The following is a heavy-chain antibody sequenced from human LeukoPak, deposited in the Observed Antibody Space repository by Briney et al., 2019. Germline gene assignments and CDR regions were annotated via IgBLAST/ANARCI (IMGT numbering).Heavy chain of an antibody. CDR3: ARGRRDFDY. Sequence: PSQTLSLTCAVSGGSFSSGGYSWSWIRQPPGKGLEWIGYIYHGGSTYYNPSLKSRVTISVDRSKDQFSLKLNSVTAADTAVYYCARGRRDFDYWGQGTLVTVSS. CDR2: IYHGGST. V-gene: IGHV4-30-2*01. CDR1: GGSFSSGGYS. J-gene: IGHJ4*02.